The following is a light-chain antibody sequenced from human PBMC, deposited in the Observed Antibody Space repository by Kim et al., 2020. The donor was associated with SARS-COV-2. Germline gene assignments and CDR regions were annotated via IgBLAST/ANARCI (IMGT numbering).Light chain of an antibody. Sequence: SSELTQDPAVSVALGQTVRITCQGDSLRSFYASWYQVKPGQAPVFVLYAKDNRPSGIPDRFSGSSSGNIASMTITGAQAEDEADYYCGSRDSSGNSYVFGTGTKVTVL. CDR3: GSRDSSGNSYV. CDR1: SLRSFY. CDR2: AKD. J-gene: IGLJ1*01. V-gene: IGLV3-19*01.